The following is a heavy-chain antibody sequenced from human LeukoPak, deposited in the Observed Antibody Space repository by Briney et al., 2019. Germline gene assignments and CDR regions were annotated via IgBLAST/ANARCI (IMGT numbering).Heavy chain of an antibody. CDR1: GGSISSYY. Sequence: SEPLSLTCTVSGGSISSYYWRWIRQPPGKGREWLGYIYFSGSTNYNPSLNSRVTMPVDTSKNQLSLKLSSVTAADTAVYYGARGSRSLGVTTVTRGFDYWGQGTMVTVSS. CDR3: ARGSRSLGVTTVTRGFDY. CDR2: IYFSGST. D-gene: IGHD4-17*01. J-gene: IGHJ4*02. V-gene: IGHV4-59*01.